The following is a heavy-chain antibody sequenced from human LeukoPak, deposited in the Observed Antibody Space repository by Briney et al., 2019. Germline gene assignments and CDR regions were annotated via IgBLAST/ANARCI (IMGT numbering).Heavy chain of an antibody. J-gene: IGHJ4*02. Sequence: GGSLRLSCAVSGITLSNYGMSWVRQAPGKGLEWVAGISGSGGSTNYADSVKGRFTISRDNPKNTLYLQMNSLTVEDTAVYFCAKRGVVIRVILVGFHKEAYYFDSWGQGDLVTVSS. CDR2: ISGSGGST. CDR3: AKRGVVIRVILVGFHKEAYYFDS. V-gene: IGHV3-23*01. D-gene: IGHD3-22*01. CDR1: GITLSNYG.